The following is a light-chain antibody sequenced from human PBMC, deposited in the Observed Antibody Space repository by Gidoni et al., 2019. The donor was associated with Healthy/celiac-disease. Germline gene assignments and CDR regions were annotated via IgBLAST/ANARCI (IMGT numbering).Light chain of an antibody. V-gene: IGKV3-11*01. CDR2: DAS. CDR1: QSVSSY. Sequence: VFTQSPATLYFSPGERATLSCRASQSVSSYLAWYQQKPGQAPRLLIYDASNRATGIPARFSGSGSGTDFTLTISSLEPEDFAVYYCQQRSNWPRTFGEGTKVEIK. CDR3: QQRSNWPRT. J-gene: IGKJ2*02.